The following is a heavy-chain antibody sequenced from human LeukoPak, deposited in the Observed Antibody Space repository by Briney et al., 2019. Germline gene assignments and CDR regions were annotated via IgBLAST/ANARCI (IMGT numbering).Heavy chain of an antibody. Sequence: GGSLRLSCAASGFTFSSYAMSWVRQAPGKGLEWVSAISGSGGSTYYADSGKGRFNISRENSKNTLYLQMNSLRAEDTAVYYCAKASRVGATTDFDYWGQGTLVTVSS. V-gene: IGHV3-23*01. CDR3: AKASRVGATTDFDY. CDR2: ISGSGGST. CDR1: GFTFSSYA. J-gene: IGHJ4*02. D-gene: IGHD1-26*01.